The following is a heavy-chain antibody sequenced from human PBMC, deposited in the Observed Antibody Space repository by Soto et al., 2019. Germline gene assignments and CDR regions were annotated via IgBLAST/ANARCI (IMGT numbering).Heavy chain of an antibody. V-gene: IGHV3-7*01. CDR3: ARFTIF. D-gene: IGHD3-3*01. CDR2: IKQDGSEK. J-gene: IGHJ4*02. CDR1: GVPLSSYL. Sequence: GSLLLSCAASGVPLSSYLMSWVRQAPGKGLEWVANIKQDGSEKYYVDSVKGRFTISRDNAKNSLYLQMNSLRAEDTAVYYCARFTIFRGQGTLVNVSA.